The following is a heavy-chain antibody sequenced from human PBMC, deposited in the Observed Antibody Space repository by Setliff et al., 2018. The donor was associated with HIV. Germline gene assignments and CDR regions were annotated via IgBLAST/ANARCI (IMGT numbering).Heavy chain of an antibody. V-gene: IGHV4-61*02. Sequence: SETLSLTCTVSGDSINSGTYYWSWIRQPAGKGLEWIGRLHLSGDTNYNPSLKSRVTMSIDTSKNQFSLNLSSVTAAETAVYYCARASSDIPGVDSNYFDDWGQGTLVTVSS. D-gene: IGHD2-2*01. J-gene: IGHJ4*02. CDR1: GDSINSGTYY. CDR3: ARASSDIPGVDSNYFDD. CDR2: LHLSGDT.